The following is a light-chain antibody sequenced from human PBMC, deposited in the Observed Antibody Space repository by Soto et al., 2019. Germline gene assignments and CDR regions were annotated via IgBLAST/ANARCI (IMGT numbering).Light chain of an antibody. Sequence: EIAMTQSPDTLSVSPGDRATLSCRASQGVRSDLAWYQQKAGQSPRLLIYGASTRAAETPARFSCSGSETEFTLTISSLHSEDFAVYYCQQYSKWPLTFGGGTKVDIK. V-gene: IGKV3-15*01. J-gene: IGKJ4*01. CDR3: QQYSKWPLT. CDR2: GAS. CDR1: QGVRSD.